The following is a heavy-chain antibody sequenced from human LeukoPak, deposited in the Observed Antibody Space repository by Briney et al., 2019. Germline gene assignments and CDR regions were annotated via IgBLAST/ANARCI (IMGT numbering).Heavy chain of an antibody. CDR3: VYGIQLWLFDY. V-gene: IGHV1-69-2*01. J-gene: IGHJ4*02. Sequence: ASVKVSCKVSGYTFTDYYMHWVQQAPGKGLDWMGLVDPEDGEIIYAEKFQGRVTITADTSTDTAYMELSSLRSEDTAVYYCVYGIQLWLFDYWGQGTLVTVSS. CDR1: GYTFTDYY. D-gene: IGHD5-18*01. CDR2: VDPEDGEI.